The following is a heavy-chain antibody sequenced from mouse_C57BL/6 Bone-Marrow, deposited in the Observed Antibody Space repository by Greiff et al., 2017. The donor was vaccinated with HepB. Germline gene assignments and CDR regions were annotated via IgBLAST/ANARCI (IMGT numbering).Heavy chain of an antibody. CDR1: GFTFSDFY. Sequence: DVHLVESGGGLVQSGRSLRLSCATSGFTFSDFYMEWVRQAPGKGLEWIAASRNKANDYTTEYSASVKGRFIVSRDTSQSILYLQMNALRAEDTAIYYCARDANLYAMDYWGQGTSVTVSS. V-gene: IGHV7-1*01. J-gene: IGHJ4*01. CDR3: ARDANLYAMDY. CDR2: SRNKANDYTT.